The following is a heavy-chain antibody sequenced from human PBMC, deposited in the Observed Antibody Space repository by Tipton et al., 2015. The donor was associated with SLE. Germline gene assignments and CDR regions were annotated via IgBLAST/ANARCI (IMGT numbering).Heavy chain of an antibody. Sequence: SLRLSCAASGFKFDDHGMSWVRQVPGKGLEWVSSINWDSDIIGYAGSVKGRFTISRDNAKNSLYLQMDSLRAEDTAFYYCAKGPEWLSYWGQGTLVTVSS. CDR3: AKGPEWLSY. CDR1: GFKFDDHG. D-gene: IGHD3-3*01. CDR2: INWDSDII. V-gene: IGHV3-9*01. J-gene: IGHJ4*02.